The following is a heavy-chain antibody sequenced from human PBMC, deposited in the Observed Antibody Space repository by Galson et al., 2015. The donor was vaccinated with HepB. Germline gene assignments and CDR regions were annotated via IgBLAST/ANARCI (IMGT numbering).Heavy chain of an antibody. Sequence: SLRLSCAASGFTFSNYAIYWVRQAPGKGLEWVAVISFDGSNKYYAESVKGRFTISRDNHKNMVYLQMNSLRAEGTAVYYCARGYCSGAGCPPDYWGQGTLVTVSS. CDR2: ISFDGSNK. V-gene: IGHV3-30-3*01. CDR3: ARGYCSGAGCPPDY. D-gene: IGHD2-15*01. J-gene: IGHJ4*02. CDR1: GFTFSNYA.